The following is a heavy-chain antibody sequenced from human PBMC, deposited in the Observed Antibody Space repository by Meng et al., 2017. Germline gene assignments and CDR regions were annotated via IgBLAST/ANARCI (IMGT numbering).Heavy chain of an antibody. V-gene: IGHV4-34*01. Sequence: VELQQWGVGLLKPSETLSLPCAVYGGSFSGYYWSWIRQPPGKGLEWIGEINHSGSTNYNPSLKSRVTISVDTSKNQFSLKLSSVTAADTAVYYCASQALVRDKNKPIDYWGQGTLVTVSS. D-gene: IGHD3-10*01. CDR1: GGSFSGYY. CDR3: ASQALVRDKNKPIDY. J-gene: IGHJ4*02. CDR2: INHSGST.